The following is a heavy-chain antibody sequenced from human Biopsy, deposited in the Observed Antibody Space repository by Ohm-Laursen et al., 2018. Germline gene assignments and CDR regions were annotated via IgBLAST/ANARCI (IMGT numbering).Heavy chain of an antibody. CDR2: IYYSVMT. CDR3: ARDSGILNYGNFKYYHYYGMDV. V-gene: IGHV4-59*02. CDR1: GDSVTKYY. D-gene: IGHD4-11*01. Sequence: GTLSLTCSVSGDSVTKYYWSWIRQPPGKGLEWIGHIYYSVMTNYNPSLQSRVSISVDTSRNQVSLTLSSVTAADTAVYCCARDSGILNYGNFKYYHYYGMDVRGQGTKVTVSS. J-gene: IGHJ6*02.